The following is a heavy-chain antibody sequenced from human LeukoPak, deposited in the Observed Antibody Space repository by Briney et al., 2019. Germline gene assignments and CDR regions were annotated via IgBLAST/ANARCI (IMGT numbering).Heavy chain of an antibody. J-gene: IGHJ4*02. CDR3: AKERDAKGYFDY. V-gene: IGHV3-23*01. Sequence: QPGASLRLSCAASGFTFSSYAMSWVRQAPGKGLEWVSAISGSGKTYYPDSVKGRFTISRDNSKNTLFLLMNGLRAEDTAVYYCAKERDAKGYFDYWGQGTLVTVSS. CDR2: ISGSGKT. CDR1: GFTFSSYA.